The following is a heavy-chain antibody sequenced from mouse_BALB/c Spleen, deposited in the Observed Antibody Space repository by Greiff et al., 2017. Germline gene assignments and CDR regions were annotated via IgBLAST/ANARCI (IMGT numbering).Heavy chain of an antibody. V-gene: IGHV5-12-1*01. CDR3: ARHGKVREEFAY. CDR1: GFAFSSYD. J-gene: IGHJ3*01. Sequence: EVHLVESGGGLVKPGGSLKLSCAASGFAFSSYDMSWVRQTPEKRLEWVAYISSGGGSTYYPDTVKGRFTISRDNAKNTLYLQMSSLKSEDTAMYYCARHGKVREEFAYWGQGTLVTVSA. CDR2: ISSGGGST. D-gene: IGHD2-14*01.